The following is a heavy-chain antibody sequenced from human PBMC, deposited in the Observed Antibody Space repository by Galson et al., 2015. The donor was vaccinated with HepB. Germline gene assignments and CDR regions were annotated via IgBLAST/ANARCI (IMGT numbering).Heavy chain of an antibody. CDR1: GFSFSTYW. Sequence: SLRLSCAASGFSFSTYWMTWVRQAPGKGLEWVANIKQYGSERYYVDSVKGRFTISRDDAKNSVYLQMNSLRAEDTAVYYCARASGRFLSGSFQDVALDHWGQGTPVTVSS. J-gene: IGHJ4*02. CDR2: IKQYGSER. CDR3: ARASGRFLSGSFQDVALDH. V-gene: IGHV3-7*01. D-gene: IGHD3-3*01.